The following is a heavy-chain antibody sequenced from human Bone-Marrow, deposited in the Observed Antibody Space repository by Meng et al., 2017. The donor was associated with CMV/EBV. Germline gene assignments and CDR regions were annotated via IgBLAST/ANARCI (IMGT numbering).Heavy chain of an antibody. J-gene: IGHJ4*02. V-gene: IGHV3-53*01. D-gene: IGHD1/OR15-1a*01. CDR3: AKGIRTYEAGEGYYLDL. Sequence: GESLKTSCSASGFPVSSNYMSWVRQAPGKGLEWVSVIYSGGPTYYADSVKGRSTISRDNSKNTQYLQMNTLRDDDTALYFCAKGIRTYEAGEGYYLDLWGQGTLVTVSS. CDR1: GFPVSSNY. CDR2: IYSGGPT.